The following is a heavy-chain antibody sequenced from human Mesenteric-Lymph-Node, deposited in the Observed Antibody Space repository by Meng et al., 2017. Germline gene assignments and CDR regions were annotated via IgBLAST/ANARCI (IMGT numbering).Heavy chain of an antibody. CDR2: IYYSGST. D-gene: IGHD5-12*01. V-gene: IGHV4-39*01. J-gene: IGHJ4*02. CDR1: GGSISSRRHY. Sequence: QLQGSGPGLVKPSQTLSLTGTVYGGSISSRRHYWGWIRQAPGKGLEWIGSIYYSGSTYYNPSLRRRVTMSLDTSKNQFSLKLSSVTATDTAVYYCARHDGGYGDYFDHWGQGTLVTVSS. CDR3: ARHDGGYGDYFDH.